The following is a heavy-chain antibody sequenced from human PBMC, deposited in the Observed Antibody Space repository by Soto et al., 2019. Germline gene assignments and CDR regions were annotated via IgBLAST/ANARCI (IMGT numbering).Heavy chain of an antibody. J-gene: IGHJ4*02. CDR2: IYNSGST. D-gene: IGHD1-26*01. CDR1: GASVSNNYYY. V-gene: IGHV4-30-4*01. CDR3: ARGPSGDKVDY. Sequence: QVQLQESGPGLVEPSQTLSLTCTVSGASVSNNYYYWSWILQPPGRGLEWIGHIYNSGSTYSNPSLKSRVIVSLDTSKNQFSLKLSSVTAADTAVYYCARGPSGDKVDYWGQGTLVTVSS.